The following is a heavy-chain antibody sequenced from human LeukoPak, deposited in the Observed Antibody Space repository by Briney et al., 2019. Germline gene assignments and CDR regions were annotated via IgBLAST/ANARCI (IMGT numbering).Heavy chain of an antibody. V-gene: IGHV1-2*02. CDR2: INPNSGGT. Sequence: GASVTVSCKASGYTFTGYYMHWVRQAPGQGLEWMGWINPNSGGTNYAQKFQGRVTMTRDTSISTAYMELSRLRSDDTAVYYCASNGYGSGSYYNLGYWGQGTLVTVSS. D-gene: IGHD3-10*01. CDR1: GYTFTGYY. CDR3: ASNGYGSGSYYNLGY. J-gene: IGHJ4*02.